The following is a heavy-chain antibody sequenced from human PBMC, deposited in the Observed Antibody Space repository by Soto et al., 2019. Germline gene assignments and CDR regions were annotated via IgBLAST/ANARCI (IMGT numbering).Heavy chain of an antibody. V-gene: IGHV4-59*08. CDR3: ARGWWEREGYVMDV. D-gene: IGHD1-26*01. CDR1: GGSSSRYC. CDR2: IYYSEST. Sequence: XETRSLTCTVSGGSSSRYCWSGFRQPPGKELQYIGYIYYSESTNYNPSLKSRVTISDDTSTNQFSLTLSSVTAADTAVYYCARGWWEREGYVMDVWGRGTTVT. J-gene: IGHJ6*02.